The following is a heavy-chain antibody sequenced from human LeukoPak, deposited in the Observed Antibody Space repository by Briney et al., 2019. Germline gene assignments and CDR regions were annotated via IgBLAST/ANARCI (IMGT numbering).Heavy chain of an antibody. Sequence: PGGSLRLSCAASGFTFSNYAMNWVRQAPGKGLEWVSAISAGGGSTYYADSVKGRFTISRDNSKNTLYLQMNSLRAEDTAVYYCAKDEQWELLGAAFDIWGQGTTVTVSS. V-gene: IGHV3-23*01. CDR3: AKDEQWELLGAAFDI. CDR1: GFTFSNYA. D-gene: IGHD1-26*01. J-gene: IGHJ3*02. CDR2: ISAGGGST.